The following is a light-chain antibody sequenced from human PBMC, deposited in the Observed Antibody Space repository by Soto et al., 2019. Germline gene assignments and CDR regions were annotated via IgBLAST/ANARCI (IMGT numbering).Light chain of an antibody. J-gene: IGKJ4*01. Sequence: DIQLTQSPSSLSASVGDRVTLTCRVSQGISNYLSWYRQKPGIVPKLLIYSASSLQSRLPSRFSGRGSGTYFTLTISSLQPEDVATYSGQRTCNAPRTFGGGTKVDIK. CDR2: SAS. V-gene: IGKV1-27*01. CDR3: QRTCNAPRT. CDR1: QGISNY.